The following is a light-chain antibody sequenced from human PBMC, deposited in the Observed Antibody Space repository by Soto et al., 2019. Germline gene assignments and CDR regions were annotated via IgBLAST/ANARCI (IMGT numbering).Light chain of an antibody. V-gene: IGKV1-5*03. CDR2: KAS. J-gene: IGKJ1*01. CDR3: QQYDHGWT. Sequence: DMPMTQSPSTLSASVGDRVTITCRASQSISSWLAWYQQKPGKAPKLLIYKASSLESGVPSRFSGSGSGTEFTLTISSLQPDDFATYYCQQYDHGWTFGQGTKVEIK. CDR1: QSISSW.